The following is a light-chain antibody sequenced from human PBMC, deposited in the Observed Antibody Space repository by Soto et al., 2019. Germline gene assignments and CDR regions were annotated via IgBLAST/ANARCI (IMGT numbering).Light chain of an antibody. V-gene: IGLV2-18*01. CDR3: SLYTSSSTSWV. Sequence: QSALTQPPSVSGSPGQSVTISCTGTSSDVGRYNRVSWYQQPPGTAPKLMIYEVSNRPSGVPDRFSGSKSGNTASLTISGLQAEDEADYYCSLYTSSSTSWVFGGGTKVTVL. CDR1: SSDVGRYNR. CDR2: EVS. J-gene: IGLJ3*02.